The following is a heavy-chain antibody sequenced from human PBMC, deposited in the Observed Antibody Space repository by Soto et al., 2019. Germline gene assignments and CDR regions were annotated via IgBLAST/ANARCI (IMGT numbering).Heavy chain of an antibody. D-gene: IGHD2-15*01. Sequence: EGQLVESGGALVKPGGSLRLSCTASGFSISTYSVNWVRQAPGKGLEWVSSISSTSTYLYYADSVKGRFIISRDNAKNSVYLQMDSLRGEDTAVYYCARVGDCSGSSCGIWLDPWGQGTLVTVST. V-gene: IGHV3-21*02. CDR1: GFSISTYS. CDR2: ISSTSTYL. J-gene: IGHJ5*02. CDR3: ARVGDCSGSSCGIWLDP.